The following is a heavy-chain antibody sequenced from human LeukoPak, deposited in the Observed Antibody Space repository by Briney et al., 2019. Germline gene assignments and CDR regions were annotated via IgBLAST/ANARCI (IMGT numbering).Heavy chain of an antibody. Sequence: GSLRLSCAASGFNFSDYYMSWIRQAPGKGLERVSYISSSGFSTYYAGSVKGRFTISRDNARNSLYLQMNSLAPEDTALYYCARGKRRFDYWGQGTLVSVSS. CDR2: ISSSGFST. V-gene: IGHV3-11*01. CDR1: GFNFSDYY. J-gene: IGHJ4*02. CDR3: ARGKRRFDY.